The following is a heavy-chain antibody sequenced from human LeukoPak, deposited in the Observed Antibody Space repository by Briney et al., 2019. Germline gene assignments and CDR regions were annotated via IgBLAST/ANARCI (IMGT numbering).Heavy chain of an antibody. Sequence: PGGSLRLSCAASGFTFSSYAMHWVRQAPGKELEWVAVISYDGSNKYYADSVKGRFTISRDNSKNTLYLQMNSLRAEDTAVYYCAREDGGSYFFDYWGQGTLVTVSS. D-gene: IGHD1-26*01. V-gene: IGHV3-30*01. CDR1: GFTFSSYA. CDR2: ISYDGSNK. J-gene: IGHJ4*02. CDR3: AREDGGSYFFDY.